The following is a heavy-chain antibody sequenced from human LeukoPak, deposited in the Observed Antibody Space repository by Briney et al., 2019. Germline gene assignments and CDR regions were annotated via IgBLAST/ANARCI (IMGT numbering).Heavy chain of an antibody. Sequence: PGRSLRLSCSASGFTFGDYALTWFRQAPGKGLEWVGIIRSKAYSGAADYAASVKGRFIISRDDSKIIAYLQMNSLQIDDTAVYYCTRTPPDAGWFDPWGQGTLVTVSS. D-gene: IGHD1-14*01. V-gene: IGHV3-49*03. J-gene: IGHJ5*02. CDR2: IRSKAYSGAA. CDR3: TRTPPDAGWFDP. CDR1: GFTFGDYA.